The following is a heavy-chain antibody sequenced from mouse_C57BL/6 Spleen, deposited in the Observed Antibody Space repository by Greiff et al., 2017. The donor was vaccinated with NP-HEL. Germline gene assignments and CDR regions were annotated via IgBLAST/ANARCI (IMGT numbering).Heavy chain of an antibody. V-gene: IGHV3-8*01. CDR2: ISYSGST. Sequence: VQLKESGPGLAKPSQTLSLTCSVTGYSITSDYWNWIRKFPGNKLEYMGYISYSGSTYYNPSLKSRISITRDTSKNQYYLQLKSVTTEDTATYYCARSYYDFYWYFDVWGTGTTVTVSS. CDR1: GYSITSDY. CDR3: ARSYYDFYWYFDV. D-gene: IGHD2-10*01. J-gene: IGHJ1*03.